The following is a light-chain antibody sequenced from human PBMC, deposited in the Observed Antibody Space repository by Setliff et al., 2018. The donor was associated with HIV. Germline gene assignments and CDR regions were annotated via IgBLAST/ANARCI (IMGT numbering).Light chain of an antibody. J-gene: IGLJ1*01. V-gene: IGLV1-40*01. CDR2: GNN. CDR1: SSNIGAGYD. Sequence: QSVLTQPPSVSGAPGQRVTISCTGSSSNIGAGYDVHWYQQLPGTAPKLLIYGNNNGPSGAPDRFSGSKSGTSASLAITGLQAEDEADYYCSSYTSTTPLYVFGTGTKV. CDR3: SSYTSTTPLYV.